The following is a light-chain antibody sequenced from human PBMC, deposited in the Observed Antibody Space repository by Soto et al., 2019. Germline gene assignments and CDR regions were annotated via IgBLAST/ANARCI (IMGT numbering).Light chain of an antibody. CDR1: QSVSNNY. CDR3: EQYASSSG. V-gene: IGKV3D-20*01. Sequence: EIVLTQSPATLSLSPGERATLSCGASQSVSNNYLAWYQQKPGLAPRLLIYDASSRVTGIPDRFSGSGSGTYFTLPISRLEPEDFAVYYCEQYASSSGFGHGNKVEIK. CDR2: DAS. J-gene: IGKJ1*01.